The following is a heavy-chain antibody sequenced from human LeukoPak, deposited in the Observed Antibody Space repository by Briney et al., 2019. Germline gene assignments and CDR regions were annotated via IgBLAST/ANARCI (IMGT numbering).Heavy chain of an antibody. CDR1: GFTVSSNY. CDR3: AREGPRPVVTGNRAFDI. D-gene: IGHD4-23*01. Sequence: GGSLRLSCAASGFTVSSNYMSWVRQAPGKGLEWVSYISSSSSTIYYADSVKGRFTISRDNAKNSLYLQMNSLRAEDTAVYYCAREGPRPVVTGNRAFDIWGQGTMVTVSS. J-gene: IGHJ3*02. V-gene: IGHV3-48*01. CDR2: ISSSSSTI.